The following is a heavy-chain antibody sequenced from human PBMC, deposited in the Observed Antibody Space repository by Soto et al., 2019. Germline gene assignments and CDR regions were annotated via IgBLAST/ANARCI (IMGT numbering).Heavy chain of an antibody. V-gene: IGHV1-69*08. CDR3: ARGLECRGYCLDKPTWFAP. J-gene: IGHJ5*02. CDR2: IIPILGTP. CDR1: GGTFRTYT. D-gene: IGHD2-15*01. Sequence: GASVKVSCKASGGTFRTYTFSWVRQAPGQGLEWMGRIIPILGTPYYAQKFQGRVTITADKSTSTVYMELSSLRSDDTAVYFCARGLECRGYCLDKPTWFAPWGQGTLVTVSS.